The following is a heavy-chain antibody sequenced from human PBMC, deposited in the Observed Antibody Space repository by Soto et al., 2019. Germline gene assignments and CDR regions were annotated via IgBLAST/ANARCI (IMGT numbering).Heavy chain of an antibody. J-gene: IGHJ6*03. D-gene: IGHD3-3*01. CDR3: ARGGWYYDFWSGYFPTGEYYYYYMDV. CDR1: GGSISSYY. CDR2: IYYSGST. Sequence: SETLSLTCTVSGGSISSYYWSWIRQPPGKGLEWIGYIYYSGSTNYNPSIKSRVTISVDTSKNQFSLKLSSVTAADTAVYYCARGGWYYDFWSGYFPTGEYYYYYMDVWGKGTTVTVSS. V-gene: IGHV4-59*01.